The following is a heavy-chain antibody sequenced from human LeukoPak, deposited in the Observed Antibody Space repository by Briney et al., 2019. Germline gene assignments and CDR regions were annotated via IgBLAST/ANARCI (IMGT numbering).Heavy chain of an antibody. J-gene: IGHJ4*02. CDR3: ARTTYYDFWSGPLRV. CDR1: GGSISSSSYS. Sequence: PSETLSLTSTVSGGSISSSSYSWGWIRQPPGKGLEWIGSIYYSGSTYYNPSLKSRVTISVDTSKNQFSLKLSSVTAADTAVYYCARTTYYDFWSGPLRVGGQGTLVTVSS. CDR2: IYYSGST. V-gene: IGHV4-39*01. D-gene: IGHD3-3*01.